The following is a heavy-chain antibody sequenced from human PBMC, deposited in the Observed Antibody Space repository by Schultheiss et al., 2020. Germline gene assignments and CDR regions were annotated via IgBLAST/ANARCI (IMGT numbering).Heavy chain of an antibody. V-gene: IGHV3-64*01. CDR3: ARDLGNTNSALAY. Sequence: GGSLRLSCAASGFTFSNYVMHWVRQAPGKGLEYVSAISSKGGSTSYANSLKGRFTISRDNSKNTLYLQMGSLRAEDMAVYYCARDLGNTNSALAYWGQGTLVTVSS. J-gene: IGHJ4*02. D-gene: IGHD2-2*01. CDR2: ISSKGGST. CDR1: GFTFSNYV.